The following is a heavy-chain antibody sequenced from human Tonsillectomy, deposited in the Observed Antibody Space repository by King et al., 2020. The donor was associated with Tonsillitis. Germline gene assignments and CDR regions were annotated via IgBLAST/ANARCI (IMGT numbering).Heavy chain of an antibody. Sequence: QLQESGPGLVKPSETLSLTCTVSGGSISSGNYYWGWIRQPPGKGLEWIGSSYYSGSTYYNPSLKSRVTISVDTSKNQFSLKLSSVTATDTAVYYCVRHPVPYYSGPGQRYYYGMDVWGQGTTVTVSS. CDR3: VRHPVPYYSGPGQRYYYGMDV. CDR1: GGSISSGNYY. V-gene: IGHV4-39*01. CDR2: SYYSGST. J-gene: IGHJ6*02. D-gene: IGHD3-10*01.